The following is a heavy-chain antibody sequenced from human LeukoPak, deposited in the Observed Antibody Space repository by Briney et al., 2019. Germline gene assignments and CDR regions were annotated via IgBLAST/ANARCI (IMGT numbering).Heavy chain of an antibody. J-gene: IGHJ4*02. CDR2: INPNSGDT. CDR1: GYTSATYG. Sequence: GASVKVSCKASGYTSATYGITWVRQAPGQGLEWMGWINPNSGDTNYAQKFQGRVTMTRDTSISTAYMELSSLRSDDAAVYYCARDRWVGATNTFDYWGQGTLVTVSS. V-gene: IGHV1-2*02. CDR3: ARDRWVGATNTFDY. D-gene: IGHD1-26*01.